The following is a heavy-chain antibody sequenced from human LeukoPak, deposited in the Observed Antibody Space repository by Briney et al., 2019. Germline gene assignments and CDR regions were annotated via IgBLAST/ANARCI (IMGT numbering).Heavy chain of an antibody. CDR1: GFTFSSYA. CDR3: ARGTGTGWRFDF. CDR2: ISGSGGST. Sequence: PGGSLRLSCAASGFTFSSYAMSWVRQAPGKGLEWVSAISGSGGSTYYADSVKGRFTISRDNSKNTLYLQMNSLRDDDTAVYYCARGTGTGWRFDFWGQGTLVTVSS. J-gene: IGHJ4*02. D-gene: IGHD3/OR15-3a*01. V-gene: IGHV3-23*01.